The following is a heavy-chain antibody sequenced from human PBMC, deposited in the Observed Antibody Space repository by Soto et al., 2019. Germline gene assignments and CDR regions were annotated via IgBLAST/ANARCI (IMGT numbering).Heavy chain of an antibody. Sequence: SETLSLTCTVSGGSISSSSYYWGWIRQPPGKGLEWIGSIYYSGSTYYNPSLKSRVTISVYTSKNQFSLKLSSVTAADTAVYYCARLYYDFWSGPTAYYFDYWGQGTLVTVSS. D-gene: IGHD3-3*01. CDR3: ARLYYDFWSGPTAYYFDY. CDR1: GGSISSSSYY. J-gene: IGHJ4*02. CDR2: IYYSGST. V-gene: IGHV4-39*01.